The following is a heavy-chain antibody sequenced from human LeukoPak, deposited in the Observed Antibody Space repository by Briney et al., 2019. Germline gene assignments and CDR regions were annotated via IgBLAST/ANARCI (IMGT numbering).Heavy chain of an antibody. V-gene: IGHV1-46*01. CDR3: AGRVTMVSGFDP. CDR1: GYTFTSYY. D-gene: IGHD3-10*01. CDR2: INPSGGRT. J-gene: IGHJ5*02. Sequence: GASVKVSCKASGYTFTSYYIHWVRQAPGQGLEWMGIINPSGGRTSYTQKFQGRVTMTRDTSTSTAYMELNSLTSEDTAVYYCAGRVTMVSGFDPWGQGTLVAVSS.